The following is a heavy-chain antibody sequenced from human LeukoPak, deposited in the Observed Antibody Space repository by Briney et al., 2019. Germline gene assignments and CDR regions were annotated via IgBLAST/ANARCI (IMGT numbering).Heavy chain of an antibody. J-gene: IGHJ3*02. CDR1: GGTFSSYA. CDR2: IIPILGIA. V-gene: IGHV1-69*04. CDR3: ARRAYCGGDCSDDAFDI. D-gene: IGHD2-21*02. Sequence: ASVKVSCKASGGTFSSYAISWVRQAPGQGLEWMGRIIPILGIANYAQKFQGRVTITADKSTSTAYMELSSLRSEDTAVYYCARRAYCGGDCSDDAFDIWGQGTMVTVSS.